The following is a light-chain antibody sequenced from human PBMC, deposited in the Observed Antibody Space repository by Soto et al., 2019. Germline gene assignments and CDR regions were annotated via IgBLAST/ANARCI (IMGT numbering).Light chain of an antibody. J-gene: IGLJ1*01. CDR3: SSYTTSSLLV. CDR2: DVS. CDR1: RSDIGAYDY. Sequence: QLVLTQPASVSGSPGQSITISCTGTRSDIGAYDYVSWYQQHPGTVPKLLIYDVSNRPSGVSNRFSGSKSGNTASLTISGLQPEDEADYYCSSYTTSSLLVFGTGTKVTVL. V-gene: IGLV2-14*03.